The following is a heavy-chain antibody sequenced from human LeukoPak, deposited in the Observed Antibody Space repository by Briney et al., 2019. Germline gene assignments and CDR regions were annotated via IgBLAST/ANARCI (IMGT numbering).Heavy chain of an antibody. CDR3: ARNYRPYYYYYGMDV. D-gene: IGHD3-16*02. J-gene: IGHJ6*02. CDR2: ISYDGSNK. Sequence: PGGSLRLSCAASGFTFSSYGMHWVRQAPGKGLEWVAVISYDGSNKYYADSVKGRFTISRDNSKNTLYLQMNSLRAEDTAVYYCARNYRPYYYYYGMDVWGQGTTVTVSS. CDR1: GFTFSSYG. V-gene: IGHV3-30*03.